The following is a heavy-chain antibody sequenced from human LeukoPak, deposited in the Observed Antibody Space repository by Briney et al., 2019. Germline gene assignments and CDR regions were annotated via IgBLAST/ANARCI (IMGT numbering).Heavy chain of an antibody. CDR3: ARVYRISLNDAFDI. D-gene: IGHD1-26*01. Sequence: ASVKVCCKASGCTFTGYYMHWVRQAPGQGLEWIGWINPNSGGTIYAQKFQGRVTMTRDTSISTAFMDLTTLTSDDTAVYYCARVYRISLNDAFDIWGQGTVVTVSS. V-gene: IGHV1-2*02. CDR1: GCTFTGYY. CDR2: INPNSGGT. J-gene: IGHJ3*02.